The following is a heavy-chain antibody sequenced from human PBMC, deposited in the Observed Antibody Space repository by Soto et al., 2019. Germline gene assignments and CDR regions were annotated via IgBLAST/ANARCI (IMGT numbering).Heavy chain of an antibody. CDR2: INYSGST. Sequence: SATLSLTCAVSGGSFSGYSWNWIRQPPGKGLEWIGEINYSGSTNFNASLKSRLTISRDTSKGQFSLQLASVTDADTGVYYCARGYYDFWSGYSNRFDPWGQGTLVTVSS. CDR3: ARGYYDFWSGYSNRFDP. CDR1: GGSFSGYS. D-gene: IGHD3-3*01. J-gene: IGHJ5*02. V-gene: IGHV4-34*01.